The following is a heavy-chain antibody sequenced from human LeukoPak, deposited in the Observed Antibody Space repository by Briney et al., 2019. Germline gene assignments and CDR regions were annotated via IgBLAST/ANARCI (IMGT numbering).Heavy chain of an antibody. CDR1: GFSFSSHW. V-gene: IGHV3-7*01. D-gene: IGHD3-22*01. CDR2: IKQGGSEK. J-gene: IGHJ3*02. CDR3: ARDGIYYDTSGYSSFRTFDI. Sequence: GGSLRLSCPASGFSFSSHWMSWVRQAPGKGLEWVANIKQGGSEKKYVDSVKGRFTISRDNAKNSLYLQMNSLRAEDTAMYYCARDGIYYDTSGYSSFRTFDIWGQGTMVIVSS.